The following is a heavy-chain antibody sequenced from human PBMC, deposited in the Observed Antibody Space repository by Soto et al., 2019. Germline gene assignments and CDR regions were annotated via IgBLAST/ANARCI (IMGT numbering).Heavy chain of an antibody. J-gene: IGHJ4*02. CDR2: ISAYNGNT. V-gene: IGHV1-18*01. D-gene: IGHD2-15*01. CDR3: ARTYWSGGSCYPYYFDY. CDR1: GYTFTSYG. Sequence: ASVKVSGKASGYTFTSYGISWVRQAPAQELEWMGWISAYNGNTNYAKKLQGRVTMTTDTFMITANMELRILRSDDTAVYYCARTYWSGGSCYPYYFDYVGQGTLVTVSS.